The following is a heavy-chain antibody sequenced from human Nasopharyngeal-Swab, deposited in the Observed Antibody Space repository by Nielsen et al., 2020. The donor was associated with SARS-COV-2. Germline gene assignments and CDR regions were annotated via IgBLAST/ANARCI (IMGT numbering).Heavy chain of an antibody. J-gene: IGHJ4*02. CDR1: GFTFSSYS. CDR3: ARASRIYSSGWYYFDY. D-gene: IGHD6-19*01. CDR2: IGGGGDST. V-gene: IGHV3-23*01. Sequence: GGSLRLSCAASGFTFSSYSMNWVRQAPGKGLEWVSSIGGGGDSTFYADSVKGRFTISRDRSKNTLFLQMNSLRVEDTAVYYCARASRIYSSGWYYFDYWGQGTLVTVSS.